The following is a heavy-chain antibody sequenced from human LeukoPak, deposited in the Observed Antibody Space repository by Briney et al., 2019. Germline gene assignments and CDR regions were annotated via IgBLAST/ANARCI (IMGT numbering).Heavy chain of an antibody. D-gene: IGHD3-22*01. CDR3: AREYYDSSGYLPDY. Sequence: GGSLRLSCAASGFTFSDYYMSWIRQAPGKGPEWVSYISSSSSYTNYADSVKGRFTISRDNAKNSLYLQMNSLRAEDAAAYYCAREYYDSSGYLPDYWGQGTLVTVSS. CDR1: GFTFSDYY. CDR2: ISSSSSYT. J-gene: IGHJ4*02. V-gene: IGHV3-11*06.